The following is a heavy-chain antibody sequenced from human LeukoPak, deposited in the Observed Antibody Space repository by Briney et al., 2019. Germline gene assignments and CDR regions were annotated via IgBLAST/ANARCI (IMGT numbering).Heavy chain of an antibody. CDR1: GFIFSGYW. D-gene: IGHD3-10*01. CDR3: ARKSITMVRGGLDYYGMDV. J-gene: IGHJ6*02. Sequence: QPGGSLRLSCAASGFIFSGYWMSWVRQAPGKGLEWVAVIWYDGSNKYYADSVKGRFTSSRDNSKNTLYLQMNSLRAEDTAVYYCARKSITMVRGGLDYYGMDVWGQGTTVTVSS. CDR2: IWYDGSNK. V-gene: IGHV3-33*08.